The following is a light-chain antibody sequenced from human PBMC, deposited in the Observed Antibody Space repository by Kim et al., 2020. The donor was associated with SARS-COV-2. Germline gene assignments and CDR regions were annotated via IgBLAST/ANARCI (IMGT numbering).Light chain of an antibody. CDR3: QQTYISPFT. CDR1: QNINRH. CDR2: AAS. V-gene: IGKV1-39*01. J-gene: IGKJ3*01. Sequence: ASVGDRVTITCRTSQNINRHLNWYHQKPGRAPKLLIYAASTLQGEVPSRFSGSGSETDFTLTISSLQPEDFATYFCQQTYISPFTFGPVTKVDIK.